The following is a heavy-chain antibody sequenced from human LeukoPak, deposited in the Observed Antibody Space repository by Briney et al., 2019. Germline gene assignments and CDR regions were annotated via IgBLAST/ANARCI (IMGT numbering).Heavy chain of an antibody. J-gene: IGHJ3*02. CDR2: ISSSGSTI. Sequence: GGSLRLSCAASGFTFSDYYMSWIRQAPGKGLEWVSYISSSGSTIYYADSVKGRFTISRDNAKNSLYLQMNSLRAEDTAVYYCAATNYGDYEGVDAFDIWGQGTMVTVSS. V-gene: IGHV3-11*01. D-gene: IGHD4-17*01. CDR3: AATNYGDYEGVDAFDI. CDR1: GFTFSDYY.